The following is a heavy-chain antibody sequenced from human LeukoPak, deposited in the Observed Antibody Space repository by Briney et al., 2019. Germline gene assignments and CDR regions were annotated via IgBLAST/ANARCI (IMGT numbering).Heavy chain of an antibody. J-gene: IGHJ6*03. Sequence: SETLSLTCTVSGGSIKNYYWTWIRQPPGKGLEWIGYIYYSGSTSSNPSPKSRVTISVDTSKNQFSLRLKYVTAADTAVYYCARDVPRGTGYMDVWGKGTTVTVYS. D-gene: IGHD3-10*01. V-gene: IGHV4-59*01. CDR1: GGSIKNYY. CDR2: IYYSGST. CDR3: ARDVPRGTGYMDV.